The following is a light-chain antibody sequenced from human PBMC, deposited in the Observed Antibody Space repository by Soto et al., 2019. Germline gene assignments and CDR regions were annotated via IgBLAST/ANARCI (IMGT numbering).Light chain of an antibody. CDR2: EVS. CDR3: SSYTSSSTYV. J-gene: IGLJ1*01. Sequence: QSALTQPPSVSGSPGQSVTISCTGTSSDVGSYNRVSWYQQPPGTAPKLMIYEVSNRPSGVPDRFSGSNSSTTSSLTISGLQADEEADYYCSSYTSSSTYVFGTGTKLTVL. CDR1: SSDVGSYNR. V-gene: IGLV2-18*02.